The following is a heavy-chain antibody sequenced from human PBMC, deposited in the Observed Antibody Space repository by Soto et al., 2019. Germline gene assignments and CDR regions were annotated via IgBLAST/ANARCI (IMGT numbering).Heavy chain of an antibody. V-gene: IGHV3-21*01. Sequence: GGSLRLSCAASGFTFSSYSMNWVRQAPGKGLEWVSSISSSSSYIYYADSVKGRFTISRDNAKNSLYLQMNSLRAEDTAVYYCARVLLTVTTTDYWGQGTLVTVSS. CDR3: ARVLLTVTTTDY. D-gene: IGHD4-17*01. CDR2: ISSSSSYI. CDR1: GFTFSSYS. J-gene: IGHJ4*02.